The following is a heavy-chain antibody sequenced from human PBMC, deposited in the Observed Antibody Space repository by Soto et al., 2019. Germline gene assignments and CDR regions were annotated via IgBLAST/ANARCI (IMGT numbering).Heavy chain of an antibody. CDR1: GGSFSGYY. CDR3: ARPGRRAYDYVWGSYRLNWFDP. J-gene: IGHJ5*02. D-gene: IGHD3-16*02. CDR2: INHSGST. V-gene: IGHV4-34*01. Sequence: SETLSLTCAVYGGSFSGYYWSWIRQPPGKGLEWIGEINHSGSTNYNPSLKSQVTISVDTSKNQFSLKLSSVTAADTAVYYCARPGRRAYDYVWGSYRLNWFDPWGQGTLVTVSS.